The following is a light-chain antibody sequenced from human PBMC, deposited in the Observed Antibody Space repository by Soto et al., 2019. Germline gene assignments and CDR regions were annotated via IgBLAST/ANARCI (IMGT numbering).Light chain of an antibody. CDR1: HIISSDS. V-gene: IGKV3-20*01. CDR3: QHNP. J-gene: IGKJ2*01. CDR2: ATS. Sequence: DIVLTQSPGTLSLSPGERATLSCRASHIISSDSLAWYQQKPGQPPRLLIYATSRRATGFPDRFSGSGSGTVFTLTISRLEPEDFAVYYCQHNPFGEGTKRE.